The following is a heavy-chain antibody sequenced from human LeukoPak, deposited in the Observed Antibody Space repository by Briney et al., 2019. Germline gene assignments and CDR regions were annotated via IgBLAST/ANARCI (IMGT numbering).Heavy chain of an antibody. D-gene: IGHD2-2*01. Sequence: ASVKVSCKASGYTFTSYGFSWVRQAPGQGLEWMGWISAYNGHTKYAQHFQGRVNMTQDTSTNTTYMEMRSLRSDDTAFYYCARGPSDCTSASCYGGDYYYFGMDVWGKGTTVTVSS. CDR3: ARGPSDCTSASCYGGDYYYFGMDV. J-gene: IGHJ6*04. V-gene: IGHV1-18*01. CDR1: GYTFTSYG. CDR2: ISAYNGHT.